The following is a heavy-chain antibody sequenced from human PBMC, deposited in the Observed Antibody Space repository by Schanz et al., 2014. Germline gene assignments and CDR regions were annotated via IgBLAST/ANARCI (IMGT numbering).Heavy chain of an antibody. CDR2: IGNGGVTI. J-gene: IGHJ3*02. V-gene: IGHV3-48*01. CDR1: GITFSSHS. Sequence: EVQLLESGGGLVQPGGSLRLSCAASGITFSSHSFNWVRQPPGRGLEWVSYIGNGGVTIYYADSVKGRFTISRDNAKNSLFLQMNSLRAEDTAVYYCAKGRFGELSAFDIWGQGTMVTVSS. CDR3: AKGRFGELSAFDI. D-gene: IGHD3-10*01.